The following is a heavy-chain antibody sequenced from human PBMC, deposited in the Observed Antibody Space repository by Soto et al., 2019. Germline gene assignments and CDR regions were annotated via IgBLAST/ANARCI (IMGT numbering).Heavy chain of an antibody. CDR1: GCTFSSYW. CDR2: INSDGSST. CDR3: ARENGDSSGYYFFSRAFDI. V-gene: IGHV3-74*01. D-gene: IGHD3-22*01. J-gene: IGHJ3*02. Sequence: GGSLRLSCAASGCTFSSYWMHWVRQAPGKGLVWVSRINSDGSSTSYADSVKGRFTISRDNAKNTLYLQMNSLRAEDTAVYYCARENGDSSGYYFFSRAFDIWGQGTMVTVSS.